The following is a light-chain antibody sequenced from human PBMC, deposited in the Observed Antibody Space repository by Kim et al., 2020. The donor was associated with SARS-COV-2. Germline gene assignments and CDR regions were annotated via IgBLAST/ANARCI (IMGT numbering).Light chain of an antibody. CDR3: SSYHPSNLL. J-gene: IGLJ2*01. V-gene: IGLV2-8*01. CDR2: EVN. Sequence: QSALTQPPSASGSPGQSVTISCTGTSSDVGAYNYVSWYQHHPGKAPKLMIYEVNKRPSGVPDRFSGSKSANTASLTVSGLQAEDEADYYCSSYHPSNLLFGGGTQLTVL. CDR1: SSDVGAYNY.